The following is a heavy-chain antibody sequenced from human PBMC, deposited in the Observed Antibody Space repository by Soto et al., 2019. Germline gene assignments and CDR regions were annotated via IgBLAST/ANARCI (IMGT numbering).Heavy chain of an antibody. CDR3: ARSTFRHAFDI. Sequence: SETLSLTCTVSGDSNSSDYWNWMRQPPGKGLEWIGHIHDSGDTNHNPALGSRVNISLDTSKKKFSLNLTSVTAADTAVYLCARSTFRHAFDIWGQGTMVTVSS. D-gene: IGHD2-21*01. CDR2: IHDSGDT. CDR1: GDSNSSDY. J-gene: IGHJ3*02. V-gene: IGHV4-59*01.